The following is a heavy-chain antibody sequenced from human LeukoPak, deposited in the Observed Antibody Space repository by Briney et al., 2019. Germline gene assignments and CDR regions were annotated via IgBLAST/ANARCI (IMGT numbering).Heavy chain of an antibody. CDR1: GFTFSNYG. D-gene: IGHD3-16*01. Sequence: GGSLRLSCAASGFTFSNYGIHWVRQAPGKGLEWVAFIGFDGSDHSYADSVRGRFTISRDNSKNTVFLQMNSLRAEDSAVYYCAKDYAVGSIDYWGQGTLVTVSS. J-gene: IGHJ4*02. CDR2: IGFDGSDH. V-gene: IGHV3-30*02. CDR3: AKDYAVGSIDY.